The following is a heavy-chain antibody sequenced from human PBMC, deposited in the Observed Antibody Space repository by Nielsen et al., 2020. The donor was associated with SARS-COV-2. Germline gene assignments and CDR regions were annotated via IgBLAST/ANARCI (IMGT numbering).Heavy chain of an antibody. CDR2: ITSRSIYI. CDR3: ARDLSGTYDDH. CDR1: GFSFNNHG. V-gene: IGHV3-21*01. Sequence: GESLKISCAASGFSFNNHGMHWVRQAPGKGLEWVSSITSRSIYIYYADSVKGRFTISRDNAKNSLFLQMNSLRAEDTAVYYCARDLSGTYDDHWGQGTLVTVSS. J-gene: IGHJ4*02. D-gene: IGHD5-12*01.